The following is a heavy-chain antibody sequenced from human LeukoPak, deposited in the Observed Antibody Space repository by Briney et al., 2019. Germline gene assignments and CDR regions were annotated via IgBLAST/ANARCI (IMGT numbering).Heavy chain of an antibody. V-gene: IGHV3-9*01. CDR3: AKASAMGLRLGVLSVPLFDY. D-gene: IGHD3-16*02. CDR1: GFTFDDYA. J-gene: IGHJ4*02. Sequence: SLILSCAASGFTFDDYAMHWVRQAPGKGLEWVSGISWHSGSIGYADSVKGRFTISRDNAKNSLSLQMNSLRGEDTALYYCAKASAMGLRLGVLSVPLFDYWGQGTLVTVSS. CDR2: ISWHSGSI.